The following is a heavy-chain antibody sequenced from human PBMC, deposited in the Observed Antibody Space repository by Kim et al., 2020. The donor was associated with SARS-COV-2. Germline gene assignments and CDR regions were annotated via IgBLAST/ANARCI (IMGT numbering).Heavy chain of an antibody. CDR1: GFTFKNSA. CDR2: IRPSGDNR. J-gene: IGHJ5*02. Sequence: GGSLRLSCAASGFTFKNSAMRWVRQAPGKGLEWVAGIRPSGDNRCYADSVKGRFTISRDNAESTLYVQMDSLRAEDTAIYYCVREISPVTGGGSWGQGTLVSVSS. CDR3: VREISPVTGGGS. D-gene: IGHD3-16*01. V-gene: IGHV3-23*01.